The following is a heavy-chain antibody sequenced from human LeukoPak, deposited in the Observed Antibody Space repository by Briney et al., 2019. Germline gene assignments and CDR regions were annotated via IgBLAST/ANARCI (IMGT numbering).Heavy chain of an antibody. Sequence: SETLSLTCTVSGGSISSSSYYWGWIRQPPGKGLEWIGSIYYSGSTYYNPSLKSRVTISLDKSKNQFSLRLNSVTAADTAVYYCARVQFSSGSLDYWGQGTLVTVSS. J-gene: IGHJ4*02. CDR2: IYYSGST. CDR1: GGSISSSSYY. V-gene: IGHV4-39*07. CDR3: ARVQFSSGSLDY. D-gene: IGHD6-19*01.